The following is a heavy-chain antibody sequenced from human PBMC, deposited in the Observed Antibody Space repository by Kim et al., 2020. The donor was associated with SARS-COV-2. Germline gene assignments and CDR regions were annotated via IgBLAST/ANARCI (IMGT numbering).Heavy chain of an antibody. J-gene: IGHJ5*02. V-gene: IGHV4-59*02. D-gene: IGHD6-13*01. CDR1: GGYVSNYY. CDR2: IDHSGST. Sequence: SETLSLTCTVSGGYVSNYYWAWIRQPPGKGLEWIGYIDHSGSTHYNPSLKSRATISADTSRNQFSLKLKSVTAADTAVYYCARPAAGPLNWFDPWGQGSLVTVSS. CDR3: ARPAAGPLNWFDP.